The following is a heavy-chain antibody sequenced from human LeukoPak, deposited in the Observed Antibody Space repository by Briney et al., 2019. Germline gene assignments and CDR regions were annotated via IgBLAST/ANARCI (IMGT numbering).Heavy chain of an antibody. D-gene: IGHD2-2*01. CDR1: GGSISSSSYY. V-gene: IGHV4-39*02. J-gene: IGHJ6*02. CDR2: IYYSGST. CDR3: ARDTGNIVVVPTASHYYYSMDV. Sequence: SETLSLTCTVSGGSISSSSYYWGWIRQPPGKGLEWIGSIYYSGSTYYNPSLKSRVTISVDTSKNQFSLKLSSVTAADTAVYYCARDTGNIVVVPTASHYYYSMDVWGQGTTVTVSS.